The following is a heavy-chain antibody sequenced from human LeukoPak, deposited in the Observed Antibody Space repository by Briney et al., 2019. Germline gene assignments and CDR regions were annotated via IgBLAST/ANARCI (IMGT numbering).Heavy chain of an antibody. V-gene: IGHV3-74*03. CDR3: ARNGASGWSYYFDY. CDR1: GFTFSNYW. CDR2: IDNAGSIT. D-gene: IGHD6-19*01. J-gene: IGHJ4*02. Sequence: GGSLRLSCAASGFTFSNYWIHWVRQAPGKGLVWVSRIDNAGSITTYADSVKGRFTISRDNSKNTLYLQMNSLRAEDTAVYYCARNGASGWSYYFDYWGQGTLVTVSS.